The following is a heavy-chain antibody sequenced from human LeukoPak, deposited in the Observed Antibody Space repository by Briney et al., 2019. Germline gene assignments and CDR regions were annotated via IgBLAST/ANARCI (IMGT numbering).Heavy chain of an antibody. J-gene: IGHJ4*02. Sequence: TGGSLRLSCAASGFTFSSYSMNWVRQAPGKGLEWVSYITSSSDTIYYADSVKGRFTISRDNAKNSLFLPMNSLRAEDTAVYYCTREPQGAGNSGLDYWGQGTLVTVSS. CDR1: GFTFSSYS. V-gene: IGHV3-48*01. CDR2: ITSSSDTI. D-gene: IGHD4-23*01. CDR3: TREPQGAGNSGLDY.